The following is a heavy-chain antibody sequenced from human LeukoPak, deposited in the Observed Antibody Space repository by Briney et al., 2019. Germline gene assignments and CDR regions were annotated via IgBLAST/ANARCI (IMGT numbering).Heavy chain of an antibody. Sequence: GESLKISCKGSGYSFTSYWIGWVRQMPGKGLEWMGIIYPGDSDTRYSPSFQGQVTISADKSISTAYLQWSSLKASDTAMYYCARLSLPGITPFHDYGDYGARMEFDYWGQGTLVTVSS. V-gene: IGHV5-51*01. CDR2: IYPGDSDT. J-gene: IGHJ4*02. CDR3: ARLSLPGITPFHDYGDYGARMEFDY. D-gene: IGHD4-17*01. CDR1: GYSFTSYW.